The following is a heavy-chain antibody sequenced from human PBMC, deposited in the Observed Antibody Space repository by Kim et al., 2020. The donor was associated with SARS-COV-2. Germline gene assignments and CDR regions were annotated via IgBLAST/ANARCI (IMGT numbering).Heavy chain of an antibody. Sequence: GGSLRLSCAGSGLTFSHAWMSWVRQAPGKGLEWLGLIKSNIDGGTTHYAAPVKGRFTISRDDSKNTLYLQINSLKSEDTAVYYCTTADHMERWERFDYWGRGTLVTVSS. D-gene: IGHD1-1*01. CDR1: GLTFSHAW. J-gene: IGHJ4*02. CDR2: IKSNIDGGTT. CDR3: TTADHMERWERFDY. V-gene: IGHV3-15*01.